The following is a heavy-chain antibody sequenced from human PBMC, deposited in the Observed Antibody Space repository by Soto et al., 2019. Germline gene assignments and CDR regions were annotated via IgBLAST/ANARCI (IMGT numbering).Heavy chain of an antibody. V-gene: IGHV3-23*01. Sequence: GGSLRLSCAASGFTFDSHAISWARQAPGKGLEWVSAXXFXXGXTXXXDXXXGRFTISRDNSKNTVYLQMNSLRAEDTAVYYCAKEEDGTSSWIDWFDPWGQGTLATVSS. CDR1: GFTFDSHA. CDR2: XXFXXGXT. CDR3: AKEEDGTSSWIDWFDP. D-gene: IGHD6-6*01. J-gene: IGHJ5*02.